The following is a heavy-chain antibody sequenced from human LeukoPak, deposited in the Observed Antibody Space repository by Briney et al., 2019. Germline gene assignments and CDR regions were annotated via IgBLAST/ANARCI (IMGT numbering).Heavy chain of an antibody. V-gene: IGHV4-59*01. J-gene: IGHJ4*02. CDR2: IFYSGSS. D-gene: IGHD2-21*02. Sequence: SETLSLTCTVSGASISSYYWSWIRQPPGKGLEWIGYIFYSGSSNYNPSLKSRVTISVDTPKNQFSLQLSSVTAADTAVYYCARGSRVVTAFGVDYWGQGTLVTVSS. CDR3: ARGSRVVTAFGVDY. CDR1: GASISSYY.